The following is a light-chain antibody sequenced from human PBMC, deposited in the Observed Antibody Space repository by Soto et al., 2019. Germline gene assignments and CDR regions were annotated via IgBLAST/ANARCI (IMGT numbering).Light chain of an antibody. V-gene: IGKV3-20*01. J-gene: IGKJ1*01. Sequence: EIVLTQSPGTLSLSPGERATLSCRASQSVSSSYLAWYQQKPGQAPRPLIYGASSRAIGIPDRFSGGGSGADFPHTISILEPEDFAVYYCQQYGSSPWTFGQGTKVEIK. CDR1: QSVSSSY. CDR3: QQYGSSPWT. CDR2: GAS.